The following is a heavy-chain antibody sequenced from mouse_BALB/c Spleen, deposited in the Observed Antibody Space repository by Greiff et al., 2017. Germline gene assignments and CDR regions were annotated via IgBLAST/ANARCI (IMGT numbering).Heavy chain of an antibody. CDR1: GYAFTNYL. CDR2: INPGSGGT. Sequence: VMLVESGAELVRPGTSVKVSCKASGYAFTNYLIEWVKQRPGQGLEWIGVINPGSGGTNYNEKFKGKATLTADKSSSTAYMQLSSLTSDDSAVYFCARLGYFDVWGAGTTVTVSS. CDR3: ARLGYFDV. J-gene: IGHJ1*01. V-gene: IGHV1-54*03.